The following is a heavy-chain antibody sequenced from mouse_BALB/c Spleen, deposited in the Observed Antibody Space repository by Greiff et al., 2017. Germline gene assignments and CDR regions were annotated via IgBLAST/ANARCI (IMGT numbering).Heavy chain of an antibody. CDR3: ARGNGNYWCAY. D-gene: IGHD2-1*01. V-gene: IGHV3-6*02. Sequence: ESGPGLVKPSQSLSLTCSVTGYSITSGYYWNWIRQFPGNKLEWMGYISYDGSNNYNPSLKNRISITRDTSKNQFFLKLNSVTTEDTATYYCARGNGNYWCAYWGQGTLVTVSA. CDR2: ISYDGSN. J-gene: IGHJ3*01. CDR1: GYSITSGYY.